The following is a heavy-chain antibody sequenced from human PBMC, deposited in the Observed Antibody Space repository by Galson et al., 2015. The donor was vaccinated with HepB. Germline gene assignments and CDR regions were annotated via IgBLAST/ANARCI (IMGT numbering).Heavy chain of an antibody. CDR3: ARGGLELYNHYGMDV. V-gene: IGHV1-69*13. J-gene: IGHJ6*02. CDR1: GGTFSTLS. CDR2: IIPILGTA. Sequence: SVKVSCKASGGTFSTLSISWVRLAPGQGVEWMGGIIPILGTATYAQKFQDRVTITADESASTAYMEISGLRSEDTAVFYCARGGLELYNHYGMDVWGQGTTVTVSS. D-gene: IGHD1-26*01.